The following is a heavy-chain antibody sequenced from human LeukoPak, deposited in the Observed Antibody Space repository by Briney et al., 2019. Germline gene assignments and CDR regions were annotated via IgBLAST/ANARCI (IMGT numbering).Heavy chain of an antibody. CDR1: GFTFSGSA. D-gene: IGHD6-13*01. V-gene: IGHV3-73*01. CDR3: AKDSKQQLVFSWFDP. J-gene: IGHJ5*02. CDR2: IRSKANSYAT. Sequence: PGGSLRLSCAASGFTFSGSAMHWVRQASGKGLEWVGRIRSKANSYATAYAASVKGRFTISRDNSKNTLYLQMNSLRAEDTAVYYCAKDSKQQLVFSWFDPWGQGTLVTVSS.